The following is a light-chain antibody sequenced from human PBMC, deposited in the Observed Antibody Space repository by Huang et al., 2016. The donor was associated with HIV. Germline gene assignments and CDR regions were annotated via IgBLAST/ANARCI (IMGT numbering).Light chain of an antibody. CDR3: QQYNNWPPLLT. Sequence: EIVLTQSPATLSLSPGERAALSCRATQSINNNLAWYQHKPGQSPRLLIYGASTRATGIPARFRGSGSGTEFTLTISSLQSEDFAVYYCQQYNNWPPLLTFGGGTKVEIK. CDR1: QSINNN. CDR2: GAS. V-gene: IGKV3-15*01. J-gene: IGKJ4*01.